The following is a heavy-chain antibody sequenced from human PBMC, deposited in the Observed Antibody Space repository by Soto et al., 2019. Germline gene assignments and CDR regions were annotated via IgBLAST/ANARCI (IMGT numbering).Heavy chain of an antibody. CDR2: IYHSGST. CDR3: ARCYGSGSSYYYYYGMDV. D-gene: IGHD3-10*01. CDR1: GGSISSSNW. Sequence: PSKTLSLTCAVSGGSISSSNWWSWVRQPPGKGLEWIGEIYHSGSTNYNPSLKSRVTISVDKSKNQFSLKLSSVTAADTAVYYCARCYGSGSSYYYYYGMDVWGQGTTVTVSS. J-gene: IGHJ6*02. V-gene: IGHV4-4*02.